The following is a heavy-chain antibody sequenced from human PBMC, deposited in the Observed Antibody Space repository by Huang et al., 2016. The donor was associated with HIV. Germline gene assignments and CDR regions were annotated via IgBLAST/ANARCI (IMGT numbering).Heavy chain of an antibody. V-gene: IGHV5-51*01. Sequence: EVHLVQSGAEVKEPGESLKISCQASGYNFDSYWIGWVRQMPGKGLEWMGFSYPGASDTRYDTSVQGQVTISADHSINTAYPQWSSLKASDTAIYFCARQGLWLPPPDPFDYWGQGTPVTVSA. J-gene: IGHJ4*02. CDR3: ARQGLWLPPPDPFDY. D-gene: IGHD3-10*01. CDR1: GYNFDSYW. CDR2: SYPGASDT.